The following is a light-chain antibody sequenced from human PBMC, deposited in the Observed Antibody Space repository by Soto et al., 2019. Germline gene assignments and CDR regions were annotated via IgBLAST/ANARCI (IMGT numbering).Light chain of an antibody. CDR1: QSVTTQ. J-gene: IGKJ5*01. Sequence: IVLTQSPGTLSLSPGERATLTCRASQSVTTQLAWYQQKPGQAPRLMIHGASSRATGVPDKFSGSGSGTDFTLTIDGLETEDFAVYYCQQYGYSPITFGQGTRLEIK. CDR3: QQYGYSPIT. V-gene: IGKV3-20*01. CDR2: GAS.